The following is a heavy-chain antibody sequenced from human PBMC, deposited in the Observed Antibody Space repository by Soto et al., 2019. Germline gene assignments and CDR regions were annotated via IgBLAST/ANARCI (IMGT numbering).Heavy chain of an antibody. CDR1: GFNFSNYW. CDR3: ARDRRPLSSGWFNDAFDI. Sequence: GGSLRLSCAASGFNFSNYWMSWVRQAPGKGLEWVANIKQDGSEKYYVDSVKGRFTISRDNAKNSLYLQMNSLRAEDTAVYYCARDRRPLSSGWFNDAFDIWGQGTMVTVSS. CDR2: IKQDGSEK. J-gene: IGHJ3*02. V-gene: IGHV3-7*01. D-gene: IGHD6-19*01.